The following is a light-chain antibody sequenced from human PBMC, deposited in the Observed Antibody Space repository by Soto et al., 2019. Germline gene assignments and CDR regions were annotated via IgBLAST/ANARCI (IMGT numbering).Light chain of an antibody. V-gene: IGLV6-57*04. CDR2: EDN. Sequence: NFMLTQPHSVSESPGKTVTISCTRSSGSIASNYVQWYHQRPGSAPTTVIYEDNQRPSGVPDRFSGSIDSSSTSASLTISGLKTEDEADYYCQSYDSSNHWVFGGGTKLTVL. CDR3: QSYDSSNHWV. CDR1: SGSIASNY. J-gene: IGLJ3*02.